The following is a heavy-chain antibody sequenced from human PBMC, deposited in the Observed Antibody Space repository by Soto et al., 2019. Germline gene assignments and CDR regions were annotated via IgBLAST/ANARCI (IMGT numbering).Heavy chain of an antibody. CDR1: GGSISSMNW. Sequence: HVQLQESGPGLVKPSGALSLTCAVSGGSISSMNWWGWGRQPPGKGRGWIGEIHHSGSTNYNPSLMSRVTISVDKSKNQFSLKLTSVTAADTAVYYCARYDYGSGDDYNIDYWGQGTLVTVSS. J-gene: IGHJ4*02. V-gene: IGHV4-4*02. CDR2: IHHSGST. CDR3: ARYDYGSGDDYNIDY. D-gene: IGHD3-10*01.